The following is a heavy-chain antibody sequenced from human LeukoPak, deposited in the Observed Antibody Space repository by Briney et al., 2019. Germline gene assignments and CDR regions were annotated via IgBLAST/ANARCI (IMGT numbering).Heavy chain of an antibody. V-gene: IGHV1-46*01. CDR1: GYTFTSYY. CDR3: ARDRVDSSGYSYVGLLVY. D-gene: IGHD3-22*01. J-gene: IGHJ4*02. CDR2: IIPSGGST. Sequence: GASVKVSCKASGYTFTSYYMHWVRHAPGQGLEWMGIIIPSGGSTSYAQKFQGRVTMSRDKSTSTVYMELSSLRSEDTAVYYCARDRVDSSGYSYVGLLVYWGQGTLVTVSS.